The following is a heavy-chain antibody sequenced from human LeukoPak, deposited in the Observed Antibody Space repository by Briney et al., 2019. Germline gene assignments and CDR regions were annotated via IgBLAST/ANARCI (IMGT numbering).Heavy chain of an antibody. J-gene: IGHJ4*02. CDR1: GFTFSSYS. CDR3: AREGDYGDYYFDY. D-gene: IGHD4-17*01. V-gene: IGHV3-48*04. Sequence: AGGSLRLSCAASGFTFSSYSMNWVRQAPGKGLEWVSYISSSGSTIYYADSVKGRFTISRDNAKNSLYLQMNSLRAEDTAVYYCAREGDYGDYYFDYWGQGTLVTVSS. CDR2: ISSSGSTI.